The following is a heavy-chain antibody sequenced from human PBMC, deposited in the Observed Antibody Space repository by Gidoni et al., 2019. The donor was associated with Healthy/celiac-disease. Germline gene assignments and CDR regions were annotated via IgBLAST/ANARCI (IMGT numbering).Heavy chain of an antibody. J-gene: IGHJ6*02. Sequence: QVQLVQSGAEVKKPGSSVKVSCKASGGTFSSYALSWVRQAPGPGLEWMGRIIPILGIANYAQKFQGRVTITADKSTSTAYRERSSLRSEDTAVYYCARDRHGEYSSSWSIYYYYGMDVWGQGTTVTVSS. CDR1: GGTFSSYA. CDR2: IIPILGIA. V-gene: IGHV1-69*04. CDR3: ARDRHGEYSSSWSIYYYYGMDV. D-gene: IGHD6-13*01.